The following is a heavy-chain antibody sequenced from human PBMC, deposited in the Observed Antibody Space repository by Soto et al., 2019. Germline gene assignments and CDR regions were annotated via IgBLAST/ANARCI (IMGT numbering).Heavy chain of an antibody. CDR1: GGTFSSYA. Sequence: QVQLVQSGAEVKKPGSSVKVSCKASGGTFSSYAISWVRQAPGQGLEWMGGIIPIFGTANYAQKFQGRLTTTAAESTSTAYMELSSLRSQDTAVHYCARESRYCSGGSCYFLPGIDYWGQGTLVTVSS. V-gene: IGHV1-69*12. CDR2: IIPIFGTA. CDR3: ARESRYCSGGSCYFLPGIDY. J-gene: IGHJ4*02. D-gene: IGHD2-15*01.